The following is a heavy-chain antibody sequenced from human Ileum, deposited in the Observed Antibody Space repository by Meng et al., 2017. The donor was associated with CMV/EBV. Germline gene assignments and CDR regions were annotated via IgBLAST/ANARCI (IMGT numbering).Heavy chain of an antibody. D-gene: IGHD1-1*01. CDR1: GFTFSSYG. J-gene: IGHJ4*02. CDR2: LIASGDST. V-gene: IGHV3-23*01. CDR3: ATGQERYHY. Sequence: LSLTCEASGFTFSSYGMTWVRQAPGKGLEWVSALIASGDSTFYADSVKGRFTISRDNSKNTLYLQMNSLGAEDTAVYYCATGQERYHYWGQGTLVTVSS.